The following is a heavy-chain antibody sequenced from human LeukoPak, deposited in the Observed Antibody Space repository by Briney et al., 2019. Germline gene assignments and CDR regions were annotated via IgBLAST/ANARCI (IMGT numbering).Heavy chain of an antibody. CDR2: IYHSGST. D-gene: IGHD6-13*01. CDR3: ARAGAAAADEYNWFDP. V-gene: IGHV4-30-2*01. CDR1: GGSISSGDYY. Sequence: PSETLSLTCTVSGGSISSGDYYWSWIRQPPGKGLEWIGYIYHSGSTYYNPSLKSRVTISVDRSKNRFSLKLSSVTAADTAVYYCARAGAAAADEYNWFDPWGQGTLVTVSS. J-gene: IGHJ5*02.